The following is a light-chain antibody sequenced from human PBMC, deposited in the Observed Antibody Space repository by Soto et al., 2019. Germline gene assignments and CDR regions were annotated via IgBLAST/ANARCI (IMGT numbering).Light chain of an antibody. V-gene: IGLV1-40*01. CDR3: QSYDSSLSVGV. J-gene: IGLJ3*02. Sequence: QSVLTQPPSVSGAPGQRVTISCTGSSSNIGAGYDVHWYQQLPGTAPKLLIYGNSNRPSGVPDRFSGSKSGTSASLAITGLQAEYEADYYCQSYDSSLSVGVFAGGTKLTVL. CDR1: SSNIGAGYD. CDR2: GNS.